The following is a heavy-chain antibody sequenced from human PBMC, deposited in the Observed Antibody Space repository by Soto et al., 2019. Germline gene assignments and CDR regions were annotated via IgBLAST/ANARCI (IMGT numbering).Heavy chain of an antibody. CDR1: GYTFTSYA. Sequence: ASVKVSCKASGYTFTSYAMHWVRQAPGQRLEWMGWINAGNGNTKYSQKFQGRVTITRDTSASTAYMELSSLRSEDTAVYYCARDRPLIVGATRAYYYYGMDVWGQGTTVTVSS. CDR2: INAGNGNT. J-gene: IGHJ6*02. V-gene: IGHV1-3*01. D-gene: IGHD1-26*01. CDR3: ARDRPLIVGATRAYYYYGMDV.